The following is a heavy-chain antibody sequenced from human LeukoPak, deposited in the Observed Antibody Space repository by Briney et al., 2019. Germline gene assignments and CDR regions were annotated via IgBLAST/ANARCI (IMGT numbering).Heavy chain of an antibody. J-gene: IGHJ3*02. D-gene: IGHD3-22*01. V-gene: IGHV4-4*07. Sequence: PSETLSLPCTVSGGSISPYYWSWIRQPAGKGLEWIGRIYPTGSPNYNPSLKSRVTISLDKSKNQFSLKLSSVTAADTAVYYCARPSRTGSGWDAFDIWGQGTMVTVSS. CDR1: GGSISPYY. CDR2: IYPTGSP. CDR3: ARPSRTGSGWDAFDI.